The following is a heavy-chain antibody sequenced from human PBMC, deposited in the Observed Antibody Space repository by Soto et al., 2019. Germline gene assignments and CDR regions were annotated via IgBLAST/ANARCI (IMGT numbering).Heavy chain of an antibody. CDR1: GGSISSGGYY. Sequence: SETLSLTCTVSGGSISSGGYYWSWIRQHPGKGLEWIGYIYYSGSTYYNPSLKSRVTISVDTSKNHFSLKLSSVTAADTAVYYFARDPDDILTGYPPRGMDVWGQGTTVTVSS. J-gene: IGHJ6*02. V-gene: IGHV4-31*03. CDR3: ARDPDDILTGYPPRGMDV. CDR2: IYYSGST. D-gene: IGHD3-9*01.